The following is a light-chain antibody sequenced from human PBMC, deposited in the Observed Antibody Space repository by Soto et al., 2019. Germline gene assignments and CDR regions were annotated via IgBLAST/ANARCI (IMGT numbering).Light chain of an antibody. V-gene: IGKV1-39*01. Sequence: DIQMTQSPSSLSASIGDRVTITCRASQTVNTYLHWYQQKPGKAPKLLIYAASNLQSGVPSRFSGSGSGTNFTLSLNSLPPEDFATYYCQQGYSNPWTFGQGTKVEIK. J-gene: IGKJ1*01. CDR2: AAS. CDR3: QQGYSNPWT. CDR1: QTVNTY.